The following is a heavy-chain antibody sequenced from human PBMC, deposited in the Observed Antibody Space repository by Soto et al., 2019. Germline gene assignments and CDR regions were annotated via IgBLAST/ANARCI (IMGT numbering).Heavy chain of an antibody. CDR2: ILVGGST. J-gene: IGHJ3*02. Sequence: LRLSCAVSGFICSSYDMSWVRQAPGKGLEWVSTILVGGSTHYEDSVKGRFTISRDTSKNTVYLQMSSLTAGDTAFYYCAKATATSGGAFEIYGQGTMVTVSS. CDR3: AKATATSGGAFEI. CDR1: GFICSSYD. V-gene: IGHV3-23*01. D-gene: IGHD1-26*01.